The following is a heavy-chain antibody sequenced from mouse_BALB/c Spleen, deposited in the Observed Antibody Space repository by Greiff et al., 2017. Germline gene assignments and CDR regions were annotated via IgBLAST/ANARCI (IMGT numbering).Heavy chain of an antibody. D-gene: IGHD2-4*01. J-gene: IGHJ2*01. CDR2: ISSGGST. CDR1: GFTFSSYA. Sequence: EVKLMESGGGLVKPGGSLKLSCAASGFTFSSYAMPWVRQTPEKRLEWVASISSGGSTYYPDSVKGRFAISRDNARNILYLQMSSLRSEDTAMYCCARGHDYGYYFEDWGQGTTLTVSS. CDR3: ARGHDYGYYFED. V-gene: IGHV5-6-5*01.